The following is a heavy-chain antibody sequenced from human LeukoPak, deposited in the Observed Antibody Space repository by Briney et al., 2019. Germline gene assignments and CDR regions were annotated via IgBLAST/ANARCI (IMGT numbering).Heavy chain of an antibody. CDR1: GYTFTSYG. V-gene: IGHV1-18*01. CDR3: ATISGYDSSGPPFGY. J-gene: IGHJ4*02. D-gene: IGHD3-22*01. CDR2: ISAYNGNT. Sequence: ASVKVSCKASGYTFTSYGISWVRQAPGQGLEWMGWISAYNGNTNYAQKLQGRVTMTTDTSTSTAYMELRCLRSDDTAVYYCATISGYDSSGPPFGYWGQGTLVTVSS.